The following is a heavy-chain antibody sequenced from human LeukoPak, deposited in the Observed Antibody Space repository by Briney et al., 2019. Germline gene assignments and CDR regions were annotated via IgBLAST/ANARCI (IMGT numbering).Heavy chain of an antibody. D-gene: IGHD3-9*01. Sequence: SVKVSCKASGGTFSSYAISWVRQAPGQGLEWMGRIIPIFGTANYAQKFQGRVTITADESTSTAYMELSSLRSEDTAVYYCARGAYYDILTGYLDYWGQGTLVTVSS. CDR1: GGTFSSYA. CDR3: ARGAYYDILTGYLDY. V-gene: IGHV1-69*13. CDR2: IIPIFGTA. J-gene: IGHJ4*02.